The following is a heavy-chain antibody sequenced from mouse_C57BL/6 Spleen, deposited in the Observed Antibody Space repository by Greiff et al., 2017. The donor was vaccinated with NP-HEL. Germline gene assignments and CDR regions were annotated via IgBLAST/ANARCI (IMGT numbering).Heavy chain of an antibody. Sequence: QVQLQQSGAELVKPGASVKISCKASGYAFSSYWMNWVKQRPGKGLEWIGQIYPGDGDTTYNGKFKGKATLTADKSSSTAYMQLSSLTSEDSAVYFCARWAPYYAMDYWGQGTSVTVSS. J-gene: IGHJ4*01. CDR2: IYPGDGDT. V-gene: IGHV1-80*01. CDR3: ARWAPYYAMDY. CDR1: GYAFSSYW.